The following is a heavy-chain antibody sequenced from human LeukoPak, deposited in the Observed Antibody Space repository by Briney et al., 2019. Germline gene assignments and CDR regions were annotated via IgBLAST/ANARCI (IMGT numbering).Heavy chain of an antibody. CDR1: GGSISSYY. V-gene: IGHV4-59*08. CDR3: ATYAREGFDY. J-gene: IGHJ4*02. Sequence: SETLPLTCTVSGGSISSYYWSWIRQPPGKGLEWIGYIYYSGSTNYNPSLKSRVTISVDTSKNQFSLKLSSVTAVDTAVYYCATYAREGFDYWGQGTLVTVSS. CDR2: IYYSGST.